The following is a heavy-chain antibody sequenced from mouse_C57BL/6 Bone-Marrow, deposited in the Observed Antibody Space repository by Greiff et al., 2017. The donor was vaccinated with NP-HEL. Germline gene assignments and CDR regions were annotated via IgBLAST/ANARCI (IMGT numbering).Heavy chain of an antibody. CDR2: ISYDGSN. CDR3: ARHGYGRDY. D-gene: IGHD1-1*01. V-gene: IGHV3-6*01. CDR1: GYSITSGYF. Sequence: ESGPGLVKPSQSLSLSCSVSGYSITSGYFWKCIRQLPGNKLEWMGYISYDGSNYYTPSLKNRISITRDTSKNQFFLKLNSVTTEYTATYYCARHGYGRDYWGQGTTLTVSS. J-gene: IGHJ2*01.